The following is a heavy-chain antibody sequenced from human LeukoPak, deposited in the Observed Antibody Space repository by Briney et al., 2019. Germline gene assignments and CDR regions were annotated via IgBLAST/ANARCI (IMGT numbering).Heavy chain of an antibody. D-gene: IGHD6-19*01. Sequence: SQTLSLTCAISGDSVSINSAAWNWIRQSPSRGLEWLGRTYQRSKWYNDYAVSVKSRITINPDMSKNQFSLQLNSVTPEDTAVYYCARSPSPYSSGWYFDYWGQGTLVTVSS. J-gene: IGHJ4*02. CDR2: TYQRSKWYN. V-gene: IGHV6-1*01. CDR1: GDSVSINSAA. CDR3: ARSPSPYSSGWYFDY.